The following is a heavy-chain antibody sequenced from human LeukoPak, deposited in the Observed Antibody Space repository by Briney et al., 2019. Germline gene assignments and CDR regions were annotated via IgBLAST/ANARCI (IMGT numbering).Heavy chain of an antibody. CDR2: IRYDGSIK. CDR3: AKDVKTGGDYFDY. V-gene: IGHV3-30*02. Sequence: PGGSLRLSCAASGFIFRNSGMHWVRQALGKGLEWVAFIRYDGSIKYYADSVNGRFTISRDNSKNTLYLQMNSLRAEDTAVYYCAKDVKTGGDYFDYWGQGTLVTVSS. CDR1: GFIFRNSG. J-gene: IGHJ4*02. D-gene: IGHD1-14*01.